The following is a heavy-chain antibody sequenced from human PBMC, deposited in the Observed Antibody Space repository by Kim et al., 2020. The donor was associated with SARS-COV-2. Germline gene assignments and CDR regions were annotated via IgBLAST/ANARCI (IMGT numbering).Heavy chain of an antibody. CDR1: GDSISRYY. D-gene: IGHD4-4*01. Sequence: SETLSLTCSVSGDSISRYYWSWIRQFPGKGLEWIGQIYYSGTTNYNPSLKSRVTILLDTSMNQFSLKLSFVTAADTAVYYCARVPTVSTLGAPRFKWFDPWGQGIQVTVSS. CDR2: IYYSGTT. V-gene: IGHV4-59*01. J-gene: IGHJ5*02. CDR3: ARVPTVSTLGAPRFKWFDP.